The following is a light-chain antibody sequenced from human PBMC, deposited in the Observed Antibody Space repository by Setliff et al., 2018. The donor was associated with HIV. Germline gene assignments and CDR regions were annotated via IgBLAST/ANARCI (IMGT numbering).Light chain of an antibody. J-gene: IGLJ1*01. CDR2: NVD. CDR3: SSYSINNLYV. CDR1: SSDIGSSNF. Sequence: QSALAQPASVSGSPGQSITISCTGTSSDIGSSNFVSWYQQHPGKAPKVMIYNVDKRPSGVSNRFSDSKSGNTASLTISGLQTEDEADYYCSSYSINNLYVFATGTKV. V-gene: IGLV2-14*03.